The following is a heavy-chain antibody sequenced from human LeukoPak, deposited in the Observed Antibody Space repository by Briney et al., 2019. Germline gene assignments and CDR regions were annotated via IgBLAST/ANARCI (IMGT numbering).Heavy chain of an antibody. V-gene: IGHV3-33*01. J-gene: IGHJ3*02. CDR1: GFTFSSYG. CDR2: IWDDGSNK. D-gene: IGHD2-2*01. Sequence: PGGSLRLSCAASGFTFSSYGMHWVRQAPGKGLEWVAVIWDDGSNKYYADSVKGRFTISRDNSKSTLYLQMNSLRAEDTAVYYCAREFYCSSTSCPPDAVDIWGQGTMVTVSS. CDR3: AREFYCSSTSCPPDAVDI.